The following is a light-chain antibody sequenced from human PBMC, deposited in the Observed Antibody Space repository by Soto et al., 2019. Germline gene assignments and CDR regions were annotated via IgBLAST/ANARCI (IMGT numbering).Light chain of an antibody. CDR1: SSNIGSTT. CDR2: SNS. V-gene: IGLV1-44*01. CDR3: APWDDSLSGPV. J-gene: IGLJ2*01. Sequence: QSVLTQPPSASGAPGQGVTISCSGSSSNIGSTTENWYQQGPGTAPKLLIHSNSQRPSGVPDRFSGSRSGTSASLAISGLQSDDEADYYCAPWDDSLSGPVFGGGTKVTVL.